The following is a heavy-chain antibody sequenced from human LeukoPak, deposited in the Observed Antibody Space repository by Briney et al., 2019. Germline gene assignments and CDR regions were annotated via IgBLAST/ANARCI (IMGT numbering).Heavy chain of an antibody. Sequence: GASVKVSCKASGYTFTSYGISWVRQAPGQGLEWMGWIGAYNGNTNYAQKLQGRVTMTTDTSTSTAYMELRSLRSDDTAVYYCARRYCGGDCYFADYYYYYGMGVWGQGTTVTVSS. D-gene: IGHD2-21*02. CDR2: IGAYNGNT. V-gene: IGHV1-18*01. J-gene: IGHJ6*02. CDR3: ARRYCGGDCYFADYYYYYGMGV. CDR1: GYTFTSYG.